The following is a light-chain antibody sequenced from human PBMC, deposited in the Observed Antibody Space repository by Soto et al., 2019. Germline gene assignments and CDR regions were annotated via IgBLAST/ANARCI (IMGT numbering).Light chain of an antibody. CDR3: MQGTHGTST. Sequence: VVLTQSPLSLSVTVGRQASMAXMSRQSLLSSDGNTYLDWXQQRPGXPPRXXXSKXSNRDSGVPARLSGSGSGTDFALQISRVEAEDVGVYYCMQGTHGTSTFGQGTRLEI. CDR1: QSLLSSDGNTY. CDR2: KXS. V-gene: IGKV2-30*01. J-gene: IGKJ5*01.